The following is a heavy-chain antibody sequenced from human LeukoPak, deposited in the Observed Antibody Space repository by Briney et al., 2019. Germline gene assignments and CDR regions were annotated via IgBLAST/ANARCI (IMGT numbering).Heavy chain of an antibody. D-gene: IGHD3-10*01. CDR2: INADKGDT. CDR1: GYTFKTYT. CDR3: ARDRSTIRGVAYFDY. V-gene: IGHV1-3*01. J-gene: IGHJ4*02. Sequence: ASVKVSCKASGYTFKTYTIHWVRQAPGQRLEWMGWINADKGDTKYSQNFQGRVTITGDTSATTAYMELSSLRSEDTAVYYCARDRSTIRGVAYFDYWGQGTLVTVSS.